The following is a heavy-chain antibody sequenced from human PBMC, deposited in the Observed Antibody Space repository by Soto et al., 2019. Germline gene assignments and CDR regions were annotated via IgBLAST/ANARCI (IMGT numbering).Heavy chain of an antibody. Sequence: QVQLVQSGAEVKKPGSSVKVSCKASGGTFSSYTISWVRQAPGQGLEWMGRIIPILGIANYAQKFQGRVTITADKSTSTAYMELSSLRSDDTAVYYCHLNLAAAGSSARASFDYWGQGTLVTVSS. CDR3: HLNLAAAGSSARASFDY. V-gene: IGHV1-69*02. D-gene: IGHD6-13*01. J-gene: IGHJ4*02. CDR1: GGTFSSYT. CDR2: IIPILGIA.